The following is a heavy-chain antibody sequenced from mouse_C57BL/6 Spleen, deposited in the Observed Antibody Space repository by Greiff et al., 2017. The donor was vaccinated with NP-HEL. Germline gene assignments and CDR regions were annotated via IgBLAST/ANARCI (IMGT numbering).Heavy chain of an antibody. CDR1: GYSITSGYY. CDR3: ARTLLLRYPYFDY. D-gene: IGHD1-1*01. CDR2: ISYDGSN. V-gene: IGHV3-6*01. Sequence: VQLQQSGPGLVKPSQSLSLTCSVTGYSITSGYYWNWIRQFPGNKLEWMGYISYDGSNNYNPSLKNRISITRDTSKNQFFLKLNSVTTEDTATYYCARTLLLRYPYFDYWGQGTTLTVSS. J-gene: IGHJ2*01.